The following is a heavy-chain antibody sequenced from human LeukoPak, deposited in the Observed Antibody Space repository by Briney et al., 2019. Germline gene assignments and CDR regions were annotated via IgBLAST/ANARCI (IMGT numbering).Heavy chain of an antibody. CDR3: ASDYGDYIY. J-gene: IGHJ4*02. Sequence: ASVKVSCKASGGTFSSSPISWVRQAPGQGLEWMGRITPMFSTSNYAQKFQDRVAITTDESTRTAYMELRSLRFEDTAVFYCASDYGDYIYWGQGTLVTVSS. D-gene: IGHD4-17*01. CDR2: ITPMFSTS. V-gene: IGHV1-69*05. CDR1: GGTFSSSP.